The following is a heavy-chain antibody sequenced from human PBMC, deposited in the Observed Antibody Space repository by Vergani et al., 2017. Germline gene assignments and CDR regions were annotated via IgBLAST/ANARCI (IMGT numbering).Heavy chain of an antibody. CDR1: GFTFSSYG. CDR3: AKDGGGYYDSSGYYDY. V-gene: IGHV3-23*04. Sequence: VQLVESGGGVVQPGRSLRLSCAASGFTFSSYGMHWVRQAPGKGLEWVSAISGSGGSTYYADSVKGRFTISRDNSKNTLYLQMNSLRAEDTAVYYCAKDGGGYYDSSGYYDYWGQGTLVTVSS. D-gene: IGHD3-22*01. CDR2: ISGSGGST. J-gene: IGHJ4*02.